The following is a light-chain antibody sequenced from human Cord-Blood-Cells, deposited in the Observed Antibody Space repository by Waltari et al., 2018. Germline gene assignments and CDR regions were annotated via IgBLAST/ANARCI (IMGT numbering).Light chain of an antibody. CDR1: QSVSSN. Sequence: DIVMTQSPATLSMSPGERATLSCRASQSVSSNLAGYPQKPGQAPRLLIYGASTRATGIPARFSGSGSGTEFTLTISSLQSEDFAVYYCQQYNNWPPLTFGGGTKVEIK. J-gene: IGKJ4*01. CDR2: GAS. V-gene: IGKV3-15*01. CDR3: QQYNNWPPLT.